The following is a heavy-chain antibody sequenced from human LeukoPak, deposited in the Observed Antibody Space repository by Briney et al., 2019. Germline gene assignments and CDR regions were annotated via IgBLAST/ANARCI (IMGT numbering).Heavy chain of an antibody. J-gene: IGHJ4*02. Sequence: ASVKVSCKASGYTFTSYGISWVRQAPGQGLEWMGWISAYNGNTNYAQKLQGRVTMTTDTPTSTAYMELRSLRSDDTAVYYCARDRRRYSYGKVPSGYFDYWGQGTLVTVSS. V-gene: IGHV1-18*01. CDR3: ARDRRRYSYGKVPSGYFDY. D-gene: IGHD5-18*01. CDR1: GYTFTSYG. CDR2: ISAYNGNT.